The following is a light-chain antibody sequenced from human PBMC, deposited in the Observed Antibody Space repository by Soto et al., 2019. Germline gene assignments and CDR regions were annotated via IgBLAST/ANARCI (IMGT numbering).Light chain of an antibody. CDR3: QQFDNLPYT. Sequence: DIQMTQSPPSLSASVGERVTISCQASQDISKYLNWYQQKPGKAPQLLIYDGTNLRTGVQSRFSGGGSGTDFTITISSLQPEDIATYYCQQFDNLPYTFGQGTKLEIK. J-gene: IGKJ2*01. CDR2: DGT. V-gene: IGKV1-33*01. CDR1: QDISKY.